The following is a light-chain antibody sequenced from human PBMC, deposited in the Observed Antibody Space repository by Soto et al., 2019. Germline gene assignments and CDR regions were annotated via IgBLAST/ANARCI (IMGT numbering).Light chain of an antibody. CDR1: SSDVGGYNY. J-gene: IGLJ1*01. Sequence: QCALTQPASGSGAPGQWSSISNTSTSSDVGGYNYVSWYQHHPGKAPKLMIYDVSNRPSGVSNRFSGSKSGNTASLTISGLQPEDEADYYCSSYTTSNTRQIVFGTGPKVPVL. V-gene: IGLV2-14*03. CDR3: SSYTTSNTRQIV. CDR2: DVS.